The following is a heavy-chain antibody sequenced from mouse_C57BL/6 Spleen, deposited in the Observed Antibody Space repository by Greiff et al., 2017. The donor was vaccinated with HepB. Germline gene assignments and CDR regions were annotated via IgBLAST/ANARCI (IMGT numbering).Heavy chain of an antibody. V-gene: IGHV7-3*01. CDR2: IRNKANGYTT. Sequence: EVKVVESGGGLVQPGGSLSLSCAASGFTFTDYYMSWVRQPPGKALEWLGFIRNKANGYTTEYSASVKGRFTISRDNSQSILYLQMNALRAEDSATYYCARLGDYEGYFDYWGQGTTLTVSS. CDR3: ARLGDYEGYFDY. CDR1: GFTFTDYY. D-gene: IGHD2-4*01. J-gene: IGHJ2*01.